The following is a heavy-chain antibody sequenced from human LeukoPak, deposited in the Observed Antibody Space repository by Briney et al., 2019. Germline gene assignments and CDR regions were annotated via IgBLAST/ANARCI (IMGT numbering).Heavy chain of an antibody. V-gene: IGHV1-18*01. CDR2: ISAYNGHT. Sequence: GASVKVSCKASGYTFTTNGISWVRQAPAQGLEWVGWISAYNGHTDYEQQFQGRVTMTTDTSTSTAYMELRTLKSDDTAVYDCARDKNYYENSDPKCYFDYWGQGTLVTVSS. D-gene: IGHD3-22*01. CDR1: GYTFTTNG. CDR3: ARDKNYYENSDPKCYFDY. J-gene: IGHJ4*02.